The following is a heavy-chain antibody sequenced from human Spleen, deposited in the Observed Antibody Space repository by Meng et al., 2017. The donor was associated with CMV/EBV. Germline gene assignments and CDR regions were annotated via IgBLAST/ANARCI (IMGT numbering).Heavy chain of an antibody. CDR1: GFTFSSYS. CDR2: ISSSSSSYI. Sequence: GGSLRLSCAASGFTFSSYSMNWVRQAPGKGLEWVSSISSSSSSYIYYADSVKGRFTISRDNAKNSLYLQMNSLRAEDTAVYYCARDSVSPGGLFGVVTYYYGMDVWGQGTTVTVSS. D-gene: IGHD3-3*01. CDR3: ARDSVSPGGLFGVVTYYYGMDV. V-gene: IGHV3-21*01. J-gene: IGHJ6*02.